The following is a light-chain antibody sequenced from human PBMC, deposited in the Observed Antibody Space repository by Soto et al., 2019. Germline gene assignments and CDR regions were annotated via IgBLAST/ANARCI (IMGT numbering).Light chain of an antibody. Sequence: QSVLTQPPSVSGAPGQRVTISCTGSSSNIGPTYDVHWYQQLPGTAPKLLIYANTNRPSGVPDRFSGSRSGTLATLGITGLQTGDEADYYCGSWDSSLSAGLFGGGTKLTVL. CDR2: ANT. V-gene: IGLV1-40*01. J-gene: IGLJ2*01. CDR1: SSNIGPTYD. CDR3: GSWDSSLSAGL.